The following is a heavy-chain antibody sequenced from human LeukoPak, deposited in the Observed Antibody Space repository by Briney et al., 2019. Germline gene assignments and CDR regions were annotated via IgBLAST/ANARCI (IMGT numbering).Heavy chain of an antibody. CDR1: GFTFSTSA. Sequence: GGSLRLSCAASGFTFSTSAMSWVRQAPGKGLEWVSSVSRTGGHTHCADSVKGRFTISRDSSKNTLYLQMNSLRAEDTAVYYCAKHAHISASELDYWGQGTLVTVSS. J-gene: IGHJ4*02. CDR3: AKHAHISASELDY. D-gene: IGHD3-16*01. CDR2: VSRTGGHT. V-gene: IGHV3-23*01.